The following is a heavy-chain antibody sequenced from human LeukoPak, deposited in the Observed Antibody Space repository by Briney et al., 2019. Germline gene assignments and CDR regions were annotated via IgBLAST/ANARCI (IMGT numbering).Heavy chain of an antibody. CDR2: INPNSGGT. D-gene: IGHD3-10*01. V-gene: IGHV1-2*06. CDR1: GYTFTGYY. CDR3: ATGGAYYASGSYLY. Sequence: ASVKVSCKASGYTFTGYYMQWVRQAPGQGLEWMGRINPNSGGTNYAQKFQGRVTMTRDTSISSAYMELSRLRSDDTAVYYRATGGAYYASGSYLYWGQGTLVTVSS. J-gene: IGHJ4*02.